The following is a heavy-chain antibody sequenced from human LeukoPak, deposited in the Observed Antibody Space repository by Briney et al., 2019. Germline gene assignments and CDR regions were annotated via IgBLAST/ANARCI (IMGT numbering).Heavy chain of an antibody. CDR2: ISAYNGNT. CDR3: ARDPRDYYDSSGYFYGPPDY. V-gene: IGHV1-18*01. CDR1: GYTFTSYG. J-gene: IGHJ4*02. Sequence: GASVKVSCKASGYTFTSYGISWVRQAPGQGLEWMGWISAYNGNTNYAQKLQGRVTMTTDTSTSTAYMELWSLRSDDTAVYYCARDPRDYYDSSGYFYGPPDYWGQGTLVTVSS. D-gene: IGHD3-22*01.